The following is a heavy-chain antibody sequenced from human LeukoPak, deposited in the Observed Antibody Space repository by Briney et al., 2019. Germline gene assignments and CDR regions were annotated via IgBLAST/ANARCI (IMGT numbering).Heavy chain of an antibody. V-gene: IGHV4-59*01. CDR2: IYYSGST. CDR1: GGSISSYY. CDR3: ARVDPDSSSTLEVFDY. Sequence: SETLSLTCTVSGGSISSYYWSWIRQPLGKGLECFGYIYYSGSTNYNPSLKSRVTISVDTSKNQFSPKLSSVTAADTAVYYCARVDPDSSSTLEVFDYWGQGTLVTVSS. D-gene: IGHD6-6*01. J-gene: IGHJ4*02.